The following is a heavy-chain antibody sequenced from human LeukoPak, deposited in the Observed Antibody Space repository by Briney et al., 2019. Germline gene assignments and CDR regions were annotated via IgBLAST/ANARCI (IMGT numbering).Heavy chain of an antibody. D-gene: IGHD3-10*01. J-gene: IGHJ5*02. Sequence: SETLSLTCAVYGGSFSGYYWSWIRQPPGKGLEWIGEINHSGSTNYNPSLKRRVTISVDTSKNQFSLKLSSVTAADTAVYYCARVTWYYYGSGSKNWFDPWGQGTLVTVSS. CDR3: ARVTWYYYGSGSKNWFDP. V-gene: IGHV4-34*01. CDR2: INHSGST. CDR1: GGSFSGYY.